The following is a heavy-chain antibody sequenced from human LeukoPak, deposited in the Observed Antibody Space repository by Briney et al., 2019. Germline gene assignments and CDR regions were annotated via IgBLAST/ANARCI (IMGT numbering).Heavy chain of an antibody. V-gene: IGHV3-33*01. CDR3: ARDLGYCSDGTCPLGY. J-gene: IGHJ4*02. CDR1: GFSFGTYG. D-gene: IGHD2-15*01. CDR2: IWYDGSSE. Sequence: GGSLRLSCAASGFSFGTYGMHWVRQAPGKGLEWVAVIWYDGSSEDYADSVKGRFSISRDNSKDTLYLQMNSLRDEDTSVYYCARDLGYCSDGTCPLGYWGQGTLVTVSS.